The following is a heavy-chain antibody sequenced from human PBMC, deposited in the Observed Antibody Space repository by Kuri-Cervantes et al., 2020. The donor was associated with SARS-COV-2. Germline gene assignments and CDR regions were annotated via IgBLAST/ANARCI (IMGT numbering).Heavy chain of an antibody. CDR2: ISGSGGST. CDR1: GFTFLSYT. D-gene: IGHD6-19*01. V-gene: IGHV3-23*01. J-gene: IGHJ4*02. Sequence: GESLKISCEASGFTFLSYTMNWVRQAPGKGLEWVSAISGSGGSTYYADSVKGRFTISRDNSKNTLYLQMNSLRAEDTAVYYCAKGATEGGSGWLFDYWGQGTLVTVSS. CDR3: AKGATEGGSGWLFDY.